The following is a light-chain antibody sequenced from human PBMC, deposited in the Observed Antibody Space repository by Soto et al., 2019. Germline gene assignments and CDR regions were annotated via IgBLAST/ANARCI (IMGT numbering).Light chain of an antibody. Sequence: QSVLTQPASVSGSPGQSITISCTGTSSDVGAYNYVSWYQQHPGKAPKLMIYDVSNRPSGVSNRFSGSKSGNTAPLTISGLQAEDEADYYCCSYAGSSTFPYVFGTGTKVTVL. J-gene: IGLJ1*01. CDR3: CSYAGSSTFPYV. CDR2: DVS. CDR1: SSDVGAYNY. V-gene: IGLV2-14*01.